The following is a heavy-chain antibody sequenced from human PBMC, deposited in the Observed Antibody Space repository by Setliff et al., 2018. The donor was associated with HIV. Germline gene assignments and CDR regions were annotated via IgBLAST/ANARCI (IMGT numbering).Heavy chain of an antibody. CDR3: TRGGRPTDEYVWFDP. V-gene: IGHV3-49*03. D-gene: IGHD2-15*01. Sequence: GGSLRLSCTTSGFTFGDYPMGWFRQAPGKGLEWVSFIRTKAYGGTTEYATSVEGRFSISRDDSKSIAYLQMNSLKTEDTAVYYCTRGGRPTDEYVWFDPWGQGTLVTVSS. CDR1: GFTFGDYP. J-gene: IGHJ5*02. CDR2: IRTKAYGGTT.